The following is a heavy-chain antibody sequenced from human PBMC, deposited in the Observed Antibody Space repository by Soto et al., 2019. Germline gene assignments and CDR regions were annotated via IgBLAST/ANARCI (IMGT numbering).Heavy chain of an antibody. CDR1: GFTFSDYA. V-gene: IGHV3-43*02. CDR3: AKDIRLNGDRNYYYGMDV. Sequence: GGSLRLSCAASGFTFSDYAMHWVRQAPGKGLEWVAVVSHDGRSTHYADSVKGRFTISRDNSKNSLSLQMNSLRTEDTALYYCAKDIRLNGDRNYYYGMDVWGQGTTVTVSS. D-gene: IGHD7-27*01. CDR2: VSHDGRST. J-gene: IGHJ6*02.